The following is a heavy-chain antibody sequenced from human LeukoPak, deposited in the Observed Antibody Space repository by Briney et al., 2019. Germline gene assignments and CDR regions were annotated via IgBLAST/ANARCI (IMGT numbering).Heavy chain of an antibody. J-gene: IGHJ4*02. CDR1: GFTFSSYW. CDR3: ARGDNDFWSGPLWSFDY. Sequence: GGSLRLSCAASGFTFSSYWMNWVRQAPGKGLEWVANIRQDGSEKYYVDSVKGRFTISRDNAKNSLYLQMNSLRAEDTAVYYCARGDNDFWSGPLWSFDYWGLGALVTVSS. CDR2: IRQDGSEK. D-gene: IGHD3-3*01. V-gene: IGHV3-7*01.